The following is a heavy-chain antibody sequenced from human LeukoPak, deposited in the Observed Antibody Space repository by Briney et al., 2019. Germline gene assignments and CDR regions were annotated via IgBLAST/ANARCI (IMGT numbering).Heavy chain of an antibody. V-gene: IGHV3-30*04. CDR3: ARADPIYYDFWSGPYYFDY. CDR2: ISYDGRNK. Sequence: GGSLRLSCAASGFTFSSYALHWVRQAPGKGLEWVAVISYDGRNKYYAESVKGRFTISRDNSKNTLYLQMNSLRPEDTAVYYCARADPIYYDFWSGPYYFDYWGQGTLVTVSS. CDR1: GFTFSSYA. D-gene: IGHD3-3*01. J-gene: IGHJ4*02.